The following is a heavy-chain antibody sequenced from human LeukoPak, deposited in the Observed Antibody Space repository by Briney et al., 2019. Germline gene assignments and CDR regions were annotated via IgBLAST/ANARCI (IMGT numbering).Heavy chain of an antibody. Sequence: ASVTVSFKASGGTLSSYAISWVRQAPGQGLEWMGIINPSGGSTSYAQKFQGRVTMTRDMSTSTVYMELSSLRSEDTAVYYCARSIRWGYDFWSGYSGYFDYWGQGTLVTVSS. CDR1: GGTLSSYA. J-gene: IGHJ4*01. D-gene: IGHD3-3*01. CDR3: ARSIRWGYDFWSGYSGYFDY. CDR2: INPSGGST. V-gene: IGHV1-46*01.